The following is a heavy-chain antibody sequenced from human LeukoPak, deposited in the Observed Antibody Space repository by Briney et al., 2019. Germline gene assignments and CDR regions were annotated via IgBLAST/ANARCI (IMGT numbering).Heavy chain of an antibody. J-gene: IGHJ6*03. V-gene: IGHV1-8*01. CDR3: ARGYCSGGSCYSSYYYYMDV. CDR2: MNPNSGNT. Sequence: ASVKVSCKASGYTFTSYDINWVRQATGQGLEWMGWMNPNSGNTGYAQKFQGRVTMTRNTSISTAYMELSSLRSEDTAVYYCARGYCSGGSCYSSYYYYMDVWGKGTTVTISS. D-gene: IGHD2-15*01. CDR1: GYTFTSYD.